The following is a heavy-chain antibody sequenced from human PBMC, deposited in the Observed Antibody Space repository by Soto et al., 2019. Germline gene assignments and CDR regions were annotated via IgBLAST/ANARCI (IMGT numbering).Heavy chain of an antibody. D-gene: IGHD6-13*01. CDR3: AREEHSSSWVFDY. J-gene: IGHJ4*02. CDR2: INPNSGGT. CDR1: GYTFTGYY. Sequence: VASVKVSCKASGYTFTGYYMHWVRQAPGQGLEWMGWINPNSGGTNYAQKFQGRVTMTRDTSISTAYMELSRLRSDDTAVYYCAREEHSSSWVFDYWGQGTLVTVSS. V-gene: IGHV1-2*02.